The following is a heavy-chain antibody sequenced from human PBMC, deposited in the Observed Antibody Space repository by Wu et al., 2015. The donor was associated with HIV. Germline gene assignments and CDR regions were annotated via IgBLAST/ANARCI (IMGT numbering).Heavy chain of an antibody. J-gene: IGHJ4*02. D-gene: IGHD5-12*01. CDR2: INPRTDST. CDR3: ARGDSGYDSQGHYYGYFDF. Sequence: QVQLVQSRAGVKKPGASVKVSCTAFGYTFINNFLHWVRQAPGQGPEWMGVINPRTDSTTYAQPFEGRLTIARDTSKNTVYMELSSLRFDDTAMYYCARGDSGYDSQGHYYGYFDFWGQGTLVTVSS. CDR1: GYTFINNF. V-gene: IGHV1-46*01.